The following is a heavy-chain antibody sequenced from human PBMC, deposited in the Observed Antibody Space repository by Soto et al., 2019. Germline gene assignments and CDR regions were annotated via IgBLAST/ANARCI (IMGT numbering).Heavy chain of an antibody. CDR3: ARGIWTMARGAYYFDH. CDR1: GYTFTNYA. D-gene: IGHD3-10*01. J-gene: IGHJ4*02. CDR2: INAGNGNT. Sequence: ASVKVSCKASGYTFTNYAMQWVRQAPGQRLEWMGWINAGNGNTRYSQNFQGRVTITRDTSASTAYMELSSLISEDAAVYYCARGIWTMARGAYYFDHWGQGTLVTVSS. V-gene: IGHV1-3*01.